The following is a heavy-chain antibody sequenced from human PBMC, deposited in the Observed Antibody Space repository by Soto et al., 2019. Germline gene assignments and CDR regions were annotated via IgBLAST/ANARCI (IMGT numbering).Heavy chain of an antibody. CDR2: INHVGGT. Sequence: PXGTLALTGAVYGGFLSESYWTGIRQPPGKGLEWIGEINHVGGTNYNPSLKSRVTMSVDTSQNQFSLRLISMTAADTAMYFCVRIRYQLPSSVLWLDPWGQGTPVTVSS. D-gene: IGHD3-16*01. J-gene: IGHJ5*02. CDR3: VRIRYQLPSSVLWLDP. V-gene: IGHV4-34*01. CDR1: GGFLSESY.